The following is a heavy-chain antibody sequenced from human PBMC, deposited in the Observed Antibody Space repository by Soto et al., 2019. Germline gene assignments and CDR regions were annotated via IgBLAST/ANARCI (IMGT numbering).Heavy chain of an antibody. CDR2: IIPIFGTA. CDR3: ARDRGGSITMHVLEARPDDAFDI. Sequence: SVKVSCKASGGTFSSYAISWVRQAPGQGPEWMGGIIPIFGTANYAQKFQGRVTITADESTSTAYMELSSLRSEDTAVYYCARDRGGSITMHVLEARPDDAFDIWGQGTMVTVSS. V-gene: IGHV1-69*13. CDR1: GGTFSSYA. J-gene: IGHJ3*02. D-gene: IGHD3-10*01.